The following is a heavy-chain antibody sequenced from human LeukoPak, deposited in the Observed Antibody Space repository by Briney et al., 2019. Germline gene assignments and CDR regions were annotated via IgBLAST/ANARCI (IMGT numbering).Heavy chain of an antibody. CDR3: ARVGIAVAGNYYFDY. J-gene: IGHJ4*02. D-gene: IGHD6-19*01. Sequence: GGSLRLSCAASGFTFSSYSMNWVRQAPGKGLEWVSSISSSSSYIYYADSVKGRFTISRDNAKNSLYLQMNSLRAEDAAVYYCARVGIAVAGNYYFDYWGQGTLVTVSS. CDR1: GFTFSSYS. V-gene: IGHV3-21*01. CDR2: ISSSSSYI.